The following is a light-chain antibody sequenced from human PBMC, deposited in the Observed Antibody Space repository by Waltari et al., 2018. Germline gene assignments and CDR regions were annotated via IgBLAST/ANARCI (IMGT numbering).Light chain of an antibody. Sequence: DMQMTQSPSSLSASVGDKVTITCRASQGISNALAWYQQKPGKAPKILIYAASNLQSGVPSRFSRSGSWTDFTLTISTLHPEDFAVYYCQQRTSYPFTFGPRTNLDIK. CDR3: QQRTSYPFT. CDR2: AAS. CDR1: QGISNA. V-gene: IGKV1-17*01. J-gene: IGKJ3*01.